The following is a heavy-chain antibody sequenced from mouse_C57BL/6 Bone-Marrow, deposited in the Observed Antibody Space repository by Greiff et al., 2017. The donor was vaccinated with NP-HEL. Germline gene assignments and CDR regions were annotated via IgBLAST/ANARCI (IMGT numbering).Heavy chain of an antibody. D-gene: IGHD1-3*01. V-gene: IGHV1-81*01. CDR1: GYTFTSYG. CDR2: IYPRSGNT. CDR3: ARKRELPYYFDY. Sequence: VQLVESGAELARPGASVKLSCKASGYTFTSYGISWVKQRTGQGLEWIGEIYPRSGNTYYNEKFKGKATLTADKSSSTAYMELRSLTSEDSAVYFCARKRELPYYFDYWGQGTTLTVSS. J-gene: IGHJ2*01.